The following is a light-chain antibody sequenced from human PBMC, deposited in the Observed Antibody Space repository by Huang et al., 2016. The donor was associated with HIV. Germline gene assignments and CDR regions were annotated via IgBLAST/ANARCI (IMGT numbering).Light chain of an antibody. J-gene: IGKJ1*01. Sequence: EIVMTQSQATLSVSPGERATLSCRASQSVRSNLAWYQTKPGQAPRSLIYGASTRAIGIPARFSGSGSGTEFTLPISSLQSEDFAVYYCQQYNNWPPWTFGQGTKVEIK. CDR3: QQYNNWPPWT. V-gene: IGKV3-15*01. CDR2: GAS. CDR1: QSVRSN.